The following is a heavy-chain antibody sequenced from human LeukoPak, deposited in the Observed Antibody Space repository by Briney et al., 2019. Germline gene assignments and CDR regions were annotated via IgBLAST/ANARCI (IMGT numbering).Heavy chain of an antibody. CDR2: ISGSGGTT. CDR1: GLTGSHNY. CDR3: AKDGYCSGGTCSGIRGDI. V-gene: IGHV3-23*01. J-gene: IGHJ3*02. D-gene: IGHD2-15*01. Sequence: GGSLRLSCAASGLTGSHNYVSWVRQAPGKGLEWVSAISGSGGTTYYADSVKGRCTISRDNSKNTLYLQMNSLRAEDTAVYYCAKDGYCSGGTCSGIRGDIWGQGTMVTVSS.